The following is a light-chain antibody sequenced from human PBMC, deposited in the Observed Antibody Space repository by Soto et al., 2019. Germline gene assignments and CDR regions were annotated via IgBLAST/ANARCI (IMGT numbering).Light chain of an antibody. CDR2: DAS. Sequence: EIVLTQSPTTLSLSPGEGATLSCRASQSVSRFLAWFQQKPGQAPRLLIYDASNRATGIPARFSGSGSGTDFTLTISSLEPEDFAVYYCQQRSNWPLTFGPGTKVYMK. J-gene: IGKJ3*01. V-gene: IGKV3-11*01. CDR3: QQRSNWPLT. CDR1: QSVSRF.